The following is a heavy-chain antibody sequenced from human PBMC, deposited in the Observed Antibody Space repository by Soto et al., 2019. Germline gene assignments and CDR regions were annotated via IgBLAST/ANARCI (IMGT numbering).Heavy chain of an antibody. J-gene: IGHJ4*02. V-gene: IGHV3-7*04. CDR2: IKQDGSEK. CDR1: GFTFSTYW. Sequence: EVQLVESGGGLVQPGGSLRLSCAASGFTFSTYWMFWVRQAPGKGLEWVATIKQDGSEKFYVDSVKGRFTISRDNAKNSLHLQMNRLRVEDTAVYFCAGAPGWLIDNWGQGTLVTVSS. CDR3: AGAPGWLIDN. D-gene: IGHD5-12*01.